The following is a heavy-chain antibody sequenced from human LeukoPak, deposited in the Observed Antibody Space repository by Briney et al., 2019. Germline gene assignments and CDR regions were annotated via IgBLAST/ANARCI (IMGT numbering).Heavy chain of an antibody. V-gene: IGHV4-34*01. D-gene: IGHD5-18*01. CDR1: GGSFSGYY. J-gene: IGHJ3*02. CDR3: ARGIQLWFENAFDI. CDR2: INHSGST. Sequence: SETLSLTCAVYGGSFSGYYWSWIRQPPGKGLEWIGEINHSGSTNYNPSLKSRVTISVDTSKNQFFLKLSSVTAADTAVYYCARGIQLWFENAFDIWGQGTMVTVSS.